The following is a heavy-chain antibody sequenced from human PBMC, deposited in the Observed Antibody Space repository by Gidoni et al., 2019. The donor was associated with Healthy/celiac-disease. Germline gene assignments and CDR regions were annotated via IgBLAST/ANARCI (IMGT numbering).Heavy chain of an antibody. V-gene: IGHV4-61*02. J-gene: IGHJ4*02. CDR1: GGSISSGSYY. D-gene: IGHD3-16*02. CDR3: ARISSGRGY. Sequence: QVQLQESGPGLVKPSQTLSLTCTVSGGSISSGSYYWSWIRQPAGKGLEWIGRIYTSGSTNYNPSLKSRVTISVDTSKNQFSLKLSSVTAADTAVYYCARISSGRGYWGQGTLVTVSS. CDR2: IYTSGST.